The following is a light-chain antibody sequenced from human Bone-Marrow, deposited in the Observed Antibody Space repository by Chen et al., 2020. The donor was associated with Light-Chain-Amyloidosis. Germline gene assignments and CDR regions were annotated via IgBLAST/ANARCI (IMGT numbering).Light chain of an antibody. V-gene: IGLV3-25*03. J-gene: IGLJ2*01. Sequence: SYELTQPPSVSVSPGQTARITCSGDDLPTKYAYWYQQKPGQAPVLVIHRDTERPSGISERVSGASSGTTATWTISGGQAEDEADYHGQSADSSGTYEVIVGGGTKLTVL. CDR1: DLPTKY. CDR2: RDT. CDR3: QSADSSGTYEVI.